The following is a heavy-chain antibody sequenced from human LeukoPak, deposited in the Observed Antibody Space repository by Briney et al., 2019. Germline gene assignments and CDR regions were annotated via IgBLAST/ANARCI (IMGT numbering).Heavy chain of an antibody. Sequence: SQTLSLTCTVSGGSISSGSYYWSWIRQPAGKGLEWIGRIYTSGSTNYNPSLKSRVTISVDTSKNQFSLKLSSVTAADTAVYYCARAIVVVPVFDPWGQGTLVTVSS. D-gene: IGHD2-2*01. J-gene: IGHJ5*02. CDR2: IYTSGST. CDR1: GGSISSGSYY. V-gene: IGHV4-61*02. CDR3: ARAIVVVPVFDP.